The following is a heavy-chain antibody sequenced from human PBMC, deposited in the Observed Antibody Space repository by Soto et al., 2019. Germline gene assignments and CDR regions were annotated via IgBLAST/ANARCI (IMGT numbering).Heavy chain of an antibody. V-gene: IGHV1-18*04. CDR2: VSPYNGDT. J-gene: IGHJ6*02. Sequence: QVQLVQSGSEVKKPGASVKASCKSSGYTFSSYRITWVRQAPGQGLEWMGWVSPYNGDTNYAQQFQGRLTMTTDTSTNTAYMEWGSLISDDTAFYYCARIPQKYCSSDNCYYFVWDVGAQGTTVPASS. CDR3: ARIPQKYCSSDNCYYFVWDV. CDR1: GYTFSSYR. D-gene: IGHD2-2*01.